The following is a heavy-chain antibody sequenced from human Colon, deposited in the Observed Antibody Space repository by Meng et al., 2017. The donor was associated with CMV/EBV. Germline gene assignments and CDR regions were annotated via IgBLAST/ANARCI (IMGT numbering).Heavy chain of an antibody. CDR1: GASISSGACS. D-gene: IGHD1-14*01. CDR3: ARGRAPVLVNLFDY. Sequence: SGASISSGACSWSRIRQAPGKGLEWLGYLYHTRNTKYNPSLKSRVSISIDTSKNQFSLDLRSVTAADTAVYYCARGRAPVLVNLFDYLGQGTLVTVSS. V-gene: IGHV4-30-2*01. J-gene: IGHJ4*02. CDR2: LYHTRNT.